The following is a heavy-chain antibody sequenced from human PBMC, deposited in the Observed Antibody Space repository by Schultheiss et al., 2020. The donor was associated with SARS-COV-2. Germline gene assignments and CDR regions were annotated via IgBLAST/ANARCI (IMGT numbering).Heavy chain of an antibody. CDR2: IYYSGST. J-gene: IGHJ4*02. CDR3: SGTYVTTVTVDY. Sequence: SETLSLTCTVSGGSISSYYWSWIRQPPGKGLEWIGYIYYSGSTNYNPSLKSRVTISVDTSKNQFSLKLSSVTAADTAVYYCSGTYVTTVTVDYWGQGTLVTVSS. CDR1: GGSISSYY. D-gene: IGHD4-17*01. V-gene: IGHV4-59*01.